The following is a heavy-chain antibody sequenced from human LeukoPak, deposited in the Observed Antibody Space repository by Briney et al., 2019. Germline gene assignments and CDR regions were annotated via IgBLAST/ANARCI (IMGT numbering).Heavy chain of an antibody. D-gene: IGHD3-10*01. CDR1: GFTFSSYG. Sequence: GGSLRLSCAASGFTFSSYGMSWVRQAPGKGLEWVSAISGSGGSTYYADSVKGRFTISRDNSKNTLYLQMNSLKTEDTAVYYCTTAHGLLWFGELLDDGNFDYWGQGTLVTVSS. CDR3: TTAHGLLWFGELLDDGNFDY. CDR2: ISGSGGST. J-gene: IGHJ4*02. V-gene: IGHV3-23*01.